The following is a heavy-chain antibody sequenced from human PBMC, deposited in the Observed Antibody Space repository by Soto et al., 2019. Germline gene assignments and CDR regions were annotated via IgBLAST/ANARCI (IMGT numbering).Heavy chain of an antibody. CDR2: IYYSGST. CDR3: AREADAFDI. Sequence: QVQLQESGPGLVKPSETLSLTCTVSGGSISSYYWSWIRQPPGKGLEWIGYIYYSGSTNYNPSLKSRVTISVDTSKNQFSLKLSSVTAADTAVYYCAREADAFDILGQGTMVTVSS. CDR1: GGSISSYY. V-gene: IGHV4-59*01. J-gene: IGHJ3*02.